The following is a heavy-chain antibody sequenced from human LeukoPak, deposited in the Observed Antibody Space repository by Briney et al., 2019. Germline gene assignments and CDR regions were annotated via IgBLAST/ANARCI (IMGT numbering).Heavy chain of an antibody. CDR1: GYTFTGYY. J-gene: IGHJ4*02. V-gene: IGHV1-2*02. D-gene: IGHD1-26*01. CDR3: ARVWDRIVGATSQFDY. Sequence: GASVKVSCKASGYTFTGYYMHWVRQAPGQGLEWMGWINPNSGGTNYAQKFQGRVTMTRDTSISTAYMELSRLRSDDTAVYYCARVWDRIVGATSQFDYGGQGTLVTVSS. CDR2: INPNSGGT.